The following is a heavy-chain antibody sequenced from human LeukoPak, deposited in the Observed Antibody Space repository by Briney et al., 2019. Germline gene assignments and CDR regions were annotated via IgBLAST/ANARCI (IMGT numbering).Heavy chain of an antibody. CDR2: IKQDGSEK. Sequence: GGSLRLSCAASGFTFSSYWMSWVRQAPGKWLEWVATIKQDGSEKYYVDSVKGRFTISRDNAKNSLYLQMNSLRAEDTAVYYCARLGDDFWSGYSEAFDIWGQGTMVTVSS. CDR3: ARLGDDFWSGYSEAFDI. CDR1: GFTFSSYW. D-gene: IGHD3-3*01. J-gene: IGHJ3*02. V-gene: IGHV3-7*01.